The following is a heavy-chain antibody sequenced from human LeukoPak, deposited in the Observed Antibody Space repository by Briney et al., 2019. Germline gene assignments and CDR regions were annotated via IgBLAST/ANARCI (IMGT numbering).Heavy chain of an antibody. Sequence: SGPTLANPTQTLTLTCTFSGFSLTTSGVGVGWIRQPPGKALEWLALISWNEDKRYSPSLRTRLTIIKDTSKNQVVLTMTNMDPVDTATYYCAHVRILWFGESRGNWFDPWGQGTLVTVSS. J-gene: IGHJ5*02. CDR3: AHVRILWFGESRGNWFDP. V-gene: IGHV2-5*01. CDR2: ISWNEDK. CDR1: GFSLTTSGVG. D-gene: IGHD3-10*01.